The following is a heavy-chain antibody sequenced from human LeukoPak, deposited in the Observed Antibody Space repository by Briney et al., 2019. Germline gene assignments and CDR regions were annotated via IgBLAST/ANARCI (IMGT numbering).Heavy chain of an antibody. CDR1: GYSISRGYY. V-gene: IGHV4-38-2*02. CDR2: IYHSGST. D-gene: IGHD3-10*01. CDR3: ARDAGVLWFGELLSDAFDI. Sequence: PSETLSLTCTVSGYSISRGYYWGWIRQPPGKGLEWIGSIYHSGSTYYNPSLKSRVTISVDTSKNQFSLKLSSVTAADTAVYYCARDAGVLWFGELLSDAFDIWGQGTMVTVSS. J-gene: IGHJ3*02.